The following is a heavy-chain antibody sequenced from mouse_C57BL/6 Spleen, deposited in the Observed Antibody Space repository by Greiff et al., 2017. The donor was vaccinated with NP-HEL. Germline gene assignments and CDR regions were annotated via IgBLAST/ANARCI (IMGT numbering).Heavy chain of an antibody. CDR1: GYTFTSYG. J-gene: IGHJ2*01. CDR3: AREVDYGVDY. Sequence: LQESGAELARPGASVKLSCKASGYTFTSYGISWVKQRTGQGLEWIGEIYPRSGNTYYNEKFKGKATLTADKSSSTAYMELRSLTSEDSAVYFCAREVDYGVDYWGQGTTLTVSS. V-gene: IGHV1-81*01. D-gene: IGHD2-4*01. CDR2: IYPRSGNT.